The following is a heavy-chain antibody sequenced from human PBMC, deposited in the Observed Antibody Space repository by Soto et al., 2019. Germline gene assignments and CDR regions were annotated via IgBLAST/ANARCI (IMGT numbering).Heavy chain of an antibody. CDR3: TRGYGDYVRDY. CDR2: IRSKSNSYAT. D-gene: IGHD4-17*01. V-gene: IGHV3-73*01. Sequence: EVRLVESGGGLVQPGGSLKLSCAVSGFTFSGSAIHWVRQASGKGLEWVGRIRSKSNSYATADAASVKGRFTISRDDSKNTAYLQMNSLKTEDTAVYYCTRGYGDYVRDYWGQGTLVTVSS. CDR1: GFTFSGSA. J-gene: IGHJ4*02.